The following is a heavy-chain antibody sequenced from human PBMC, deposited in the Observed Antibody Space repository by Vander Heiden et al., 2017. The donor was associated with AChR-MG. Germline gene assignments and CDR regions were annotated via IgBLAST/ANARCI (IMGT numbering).Heavy chain of an antibody. D-gene: IGHD4-17*01. V-gene: IGHV1-46*01. CDR3: ARPNYSDALDL. Sequence: QVHLVQSGAEVRRPGAAVNVSCRAAGYTLTTHNMQRVPPAIPGQGLEWMGIIKPRGGKTSYAQKFQGKVTMSADTATNTVYMQLTSLGSDDTAVYYCARPNYSDALDLWGQGTLVVVSS. J-gene: IGHJ5*02. CDR2: IKPRGGKT. CDR1: GYTLTTHN.